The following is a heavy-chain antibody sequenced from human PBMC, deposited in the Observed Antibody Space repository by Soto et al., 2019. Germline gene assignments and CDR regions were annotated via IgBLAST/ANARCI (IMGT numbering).Heavy chain of an antibody. CDR3: ARSRITAAGTFDY. J-gene: IGHJ4*02. D-gene: IGHD6-13*01. CDR1: GDSVSSNSAA. CDR2: TYYRSKWYI. Sequence: SQTLSLTCAISGDSVSSNSAAWNWLRQSPSRGLEWLGRTYYRSKWYIDYGVSVKGRVTINPDTSKNQFSLQLNSVTPEDTAINYCARSRITAAGTFDYWGQGTPVTVSS. V-gene: IGHV6-1*01.